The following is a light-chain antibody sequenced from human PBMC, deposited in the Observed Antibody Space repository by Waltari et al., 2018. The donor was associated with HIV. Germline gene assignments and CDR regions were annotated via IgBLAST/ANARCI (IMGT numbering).Light chain of an antibody. CDR3: QQSYSIPIT. CDR1: QSISGY. V-gene: IGKV1-39*01. Sequence: DIQMTQSPSSLSASVGDRVTITCRASQSISGYLNWYQQRPGKAPNLLIYAASSLQGGVPTRFSGSGSGTDFTLTISSLQPEDFATYYCQQSYSIPITFGQGTRLEIK. CDR2: AAS. J-gene: IGKJ5*01.